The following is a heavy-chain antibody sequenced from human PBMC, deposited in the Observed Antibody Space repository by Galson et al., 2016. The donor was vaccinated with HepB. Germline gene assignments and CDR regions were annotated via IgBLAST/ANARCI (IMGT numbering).Heavy chain of an antibody. V-gene: IGHV3-30*03. J-gene: IGHJ4*02. CDR2: MIYDGSKQ. D-gene: IGHD6-19*01. CDR3: TTVLSTASMSGWYDWGFDS. CDR1: GFTFSSYG. Sequence: SLRLSCAASGFTFSSYGMHWVRQAPGKGLEWVALMIYDGSKQYYADSVKGRFTISRDNSKNTLYLQMDSLKTEDTAVYYCTTVLSTASMSGWYDWGFDSWGQGTLVTVSS.